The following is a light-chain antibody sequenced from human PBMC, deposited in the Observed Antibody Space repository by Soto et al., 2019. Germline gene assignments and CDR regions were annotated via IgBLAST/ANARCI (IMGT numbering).Light chain of an antibody. CDR1: QGIDSW. CDR3: QQANSFPLT. Sequence: DIQMTQSPSSVSASVGDRVTITCRASQGIDSWLVWYQQKPGKAPKLLIYAASSLESGVPSRFSGSGSETDFTLTISSLQPEDFATYYCQQANSFPLTFGGGTKVEIK. J-gene: IGKJ4*01. V-gene: IGKV1-12*01. CDR2: AAS.